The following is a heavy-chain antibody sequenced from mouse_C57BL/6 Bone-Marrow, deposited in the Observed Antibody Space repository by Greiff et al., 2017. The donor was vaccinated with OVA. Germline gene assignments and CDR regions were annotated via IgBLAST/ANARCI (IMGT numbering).Heavy chain of an antibody. J-gene: IGHJ4*01. V-gene: IGHV3-6*01. CDR1: GYSITSGYY. Sequence: EVKLQESGPGLVKPSQSLSLTCSVTGYSITSGYYWNWIRQFPGNKLEWMGYISYDGSNNYNPSLKNRISITRDTSKNQFFLKLNSVTTEDTATYYCARVLYYDYDGYAMDYWGQGTSVTVSS. D-gene: IGHD2-4*01. CDR2: ISYDGSN. CDR3: ARVLYYDYDGYAMDY.